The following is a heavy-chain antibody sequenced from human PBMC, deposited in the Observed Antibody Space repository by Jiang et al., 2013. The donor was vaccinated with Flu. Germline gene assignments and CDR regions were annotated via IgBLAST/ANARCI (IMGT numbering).Heavy chain of an antibody. CDR3: AYFIIMVRGTFRPLTP. Sequence: VQLVESGGGVVQPGRSLRLSCVTSGFSFSIYAMHWVRQAPGKGLEWVAVISYDGRNQYYADSVKGRFTISRDNSKDTLFLQVNSLRAEDTAVYYCAYFIIMVRGTFRPLTPWGQGTMVTVSS. J-gene: IGHJ4*02. V-gene: IGHV3-30*01. CDR1: GFSFSIYA. D-gene: IGHD3-10*01. CDR2: ISYDGRNQ.